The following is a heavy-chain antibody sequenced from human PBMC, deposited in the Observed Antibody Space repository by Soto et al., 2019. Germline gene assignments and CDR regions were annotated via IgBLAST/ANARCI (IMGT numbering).Heavy chain of an antibody. J-gene: IGHJ5*02. Sequence: QVQLVESGGGVVQPGRSLRLSCAASGFTFSSYAMHWVRQAPGKGLEWVAVISYDGSNKYYADSVKGRFTISRDNSKNTLYLQMNSLRAEDTAVYYCARDVRWLHSNWFDPWGQGTLVTGSS. V-gene: IGHV3-30-3*01. CDR3: ARDVRWLHSNWFDP. CDR2: ISYDGSNK. CDR1: GFTFSSYA. D-gene: IGHD5-12*01.